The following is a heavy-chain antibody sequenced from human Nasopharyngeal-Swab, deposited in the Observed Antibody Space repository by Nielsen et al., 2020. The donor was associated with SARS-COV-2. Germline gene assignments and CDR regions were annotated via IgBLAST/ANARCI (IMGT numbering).Heavy chain of an antibody. V-gene: IGHV1-46*01. CDR1: GYTFTSYY. CDR2: INPSGGST. J-gene: IGHJ4*02. Sequence: ASVKVSCKASGYTFTSYYMHWLLQAPGQGLEWMGIINPSGGSTSYAQKFQGRVTMTRDTSTSTVYMELSSLRSEDTAVYYCARPAGGDFAPLGFDYWGQGTLVTVSS. CDR3: ARPAGGDFAPLGFDY. D-gene: IGHD3-16*01.